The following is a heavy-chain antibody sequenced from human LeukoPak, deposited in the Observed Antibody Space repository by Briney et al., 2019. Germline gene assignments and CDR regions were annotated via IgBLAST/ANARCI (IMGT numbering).Heavy chain of an antibody. J-gene: IGHJ5*02. V-gene: IGHV1-18*01. D-gene: IGHD3-16*01. Sequence: ASVKVSCKASGYTFTSYGISWVRQAPGQGPEWMGWISAYNGNTNYAQKLQGRVTMTTDTSTSTAYMELRSLRSDDTAVYYCATYPFGGEDWFDPWGQGTLVTVSS. CDR1: GYTFTSYG. CDR3: ATYPFGGEDWFDP. CDR2: ISAYNGNT.